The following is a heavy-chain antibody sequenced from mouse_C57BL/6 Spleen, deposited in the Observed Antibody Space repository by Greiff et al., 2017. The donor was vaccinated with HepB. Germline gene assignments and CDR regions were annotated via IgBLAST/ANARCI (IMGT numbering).Heavy chain of an antibody. J-gene: IGHJ2*01. V-gene: IGHV1-26*01. CDR3: APITTVVADY. CDR1: GYTFTDYY. D-gene: IGHD1-1*01. Sequence: VQLQQSGPELVKPGASVKISCKASGYTFTDYYMNWVKQSHGKSLEWIGDINPNNGGTSYNQKFKGKATLTVDKSSSTAYMELRSLTSEDSAVYYCAPITTVVADYWGQGTTLTVSS. CDR2: INPNNGGT.